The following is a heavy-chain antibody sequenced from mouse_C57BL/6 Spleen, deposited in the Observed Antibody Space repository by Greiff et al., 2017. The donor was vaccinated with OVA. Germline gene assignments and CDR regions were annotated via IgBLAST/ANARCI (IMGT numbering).Heavy chain of an antibody. Sequence: EVKLQQSGPELVKPGASVKISCKASGYTFTDYYMNWVKQSHGKSLEWIGDINPNNGGTSYNQKFKGKATLTVDKSSSTAYMELRSLTSEDSAVDYCASDCGSGGGYFDYWGQGTTLTVSS. J-gene: IGHJ2*01. CDR2: INPNNGGT. CDR3: ASDCGSGGGYFDY. CDR1: GYTFTDYY. D-gene: IGHD1-1*01. V-gene: IGHV1-26*01.